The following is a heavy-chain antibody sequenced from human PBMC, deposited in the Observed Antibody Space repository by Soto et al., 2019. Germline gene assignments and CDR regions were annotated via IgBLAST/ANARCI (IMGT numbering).Heavy chain of an antibody. J-gene: IGHJ4*02. V-gene: IGHV3-30*18. CDR2: ISHDGTNK. D-gene: IGHD3-22*01. Sequence: PGGSLRLSCEVSGFTFSAYGMNWVRQAPGKGPEWVAAISHDGTNKNYGDSVKGRFTISRDNSKKTLYLQMNSLRPVVTSLYFFAKDEYYCSRSGYYIFASWGQGTLVTVSS. CDR1: GFTFSAYG. CDR3: AKDEYYCSRSGYYIFAS.